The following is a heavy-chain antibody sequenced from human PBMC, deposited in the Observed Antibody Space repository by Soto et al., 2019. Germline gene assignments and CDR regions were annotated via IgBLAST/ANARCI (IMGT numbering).Heavy chain of an antibody. Sequence: QVQLQESGPGLVKPSETLSLTCTVSGGSVSSGSFYWGWIRQPPGKGLEWIGYIYDSGNTNYNPSLKGRVTILLDTSKNQFSLKLSSVTAADTAMYYCARTYSWGSGRGRSMDVWGQGTTVIVS. CDR2: IYDSGNT. D-gene: IGHD3-10*01. CDR3: ARTYSWGSGRGRSMDV. CDR1: GGSVSSGSFY. J-gene: IGHJ6*02. V-gene: IGHV4-61*01.